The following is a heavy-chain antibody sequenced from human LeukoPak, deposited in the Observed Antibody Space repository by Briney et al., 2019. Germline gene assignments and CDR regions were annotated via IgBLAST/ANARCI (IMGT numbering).Heavy chain of an antibody. CDR2: ISSSSSYI. D-gene: IGHD3-10*01. CDR3: ARVDDMVRGGIHYDFDY. J-gene: IGHJ4*02. Sequence: PGGSLRLSCAASGFTFSSYSMNWVRQAPGKGLEWVSSISSSSSYIYYADSVKGRFTISRDNAKNSQYLQMNSLRAEDTAVYYCARVDDMVRGGIHYDFDYWGQGTRVTGSS. V-gene: IGHV3-21*01. CDR1: GFTFSSYS.